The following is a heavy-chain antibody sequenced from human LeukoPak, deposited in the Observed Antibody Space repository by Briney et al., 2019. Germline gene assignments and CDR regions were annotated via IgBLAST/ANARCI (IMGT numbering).Heavy chain of an antibody. Sequence: PSETLPLTCAVYGGSFSGYYWSWIRQPPGKGLEWIGEINHSGSTNYNPSLKSRVTISVDTSKNQFSLKLSSVTAADTAVYYCARLKAGSYYKYWGQGTLVTVSS. J-gene: IGHJ4*02. CDR2: INHSGST. CDR1: GGSFSGYY. V-gene: IGHV4-34*01. D-gene: IGHD3-10*01. CDR3: ARLKAGSYYKY.